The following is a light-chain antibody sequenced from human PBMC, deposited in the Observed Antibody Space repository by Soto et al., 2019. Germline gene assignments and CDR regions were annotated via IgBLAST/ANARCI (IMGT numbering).Light chain of an antibody. CDR2: EGS. CDR3: CSYAGSSTWV. CDR1: SSDVGSYNL. V-gene: IGLV2-23*01. J-gene: IGLJ3*02. Sequence: QSALTQPASVSGSPGQSITISCAGTSSDVGSYNLVSWYQQHPGKAPRLMIYEGSKRPSGVSNRFSGSKSGNTASLTISGRQAEYEDDYYCCSYAGSSTWVFGGGTKLTVL.